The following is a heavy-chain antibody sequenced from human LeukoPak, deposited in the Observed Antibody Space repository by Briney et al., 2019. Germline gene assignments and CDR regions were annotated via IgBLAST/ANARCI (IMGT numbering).Heavy chain of an antibody. CDR1: GFTFSSYA. J-gene: IGHJ4*02. V-gene: IGHV3-30-3*01. Sequence: GRSLRLSCAASGFTFSSYAMHWVRQAPGKGLEWVAVISYDGSNKYYADSVKGRFTISRDNSKNTLYLQMNSLRAEDTAVYYCAKGIWFGELSAFDYWGQGTLVTVSP. CDR2: ISYDGSNK. D-gene: IGHD3-10*01. CDR3: AKGIWFGELSAFDY.